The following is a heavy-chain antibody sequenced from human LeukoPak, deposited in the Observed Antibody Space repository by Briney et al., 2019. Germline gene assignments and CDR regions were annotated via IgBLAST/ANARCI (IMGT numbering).Heavy chain of an antibody. CDR1: GGCFSGYY. V-gene: IGHV4-34*01. Sequence: ASETLSLTCAVYGGCFSGYYWSWIRQPPGKGLECIGEINHSGSTNYNPSLKSRVTISVDTSKNQFSLKLSSVTATDTAVYYCARGYCSGSSCYYFDYWGQGTLVTVSS. D-gene: IGHD2-15*01. CDR3: ARGYCSGSSCYYFDY. CDR2: INHSGST. J-gene: IGHJ4*02.